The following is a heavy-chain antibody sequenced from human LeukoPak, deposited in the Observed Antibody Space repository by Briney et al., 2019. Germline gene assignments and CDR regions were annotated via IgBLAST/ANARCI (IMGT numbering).Heavy chain of an antibody. CDR2: IWFDGGKI. J-gene: IGHJ4*02. CDR3: VRDFTNIRGGGYFDN. V-gene: IGHV3-33*01. Sequence: GRSLRLSCAASGFPFSSYVMHWLRQAPGKGLKWVAVIWFDGGKIYYADSVKGRFTISRDNSKNTLYLQMNSLRAEDTAVYHCVRDFTNIRGGGYFDNWGQGTLVTVSS. CDR1: GFPFSSYV. D-gene: IGHD2/OR15-2a*01.